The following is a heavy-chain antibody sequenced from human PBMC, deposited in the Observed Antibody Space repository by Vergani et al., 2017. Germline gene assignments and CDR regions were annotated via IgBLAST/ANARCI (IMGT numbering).Heavy chain of an antibody. V-gene: IGHV4-39*01. CDR1: GGSISSSSYY. CDR3: ASVDYGGSIDY. D-gene: IGHD4-23*01. Sequence: QLQLQESGPGLVKPSETLSLTCTVSGGSISSSSYYWGWIHQPPGKGLEWIGSIYYSGSTYYNPSLKSRVTISVDTSKNQFSLKLSSVTAADTAVYYCASVDYGGSIDYWGQGTLVTVSS. CDR2: IYYSGST. J-gene: IGHJ4*02.